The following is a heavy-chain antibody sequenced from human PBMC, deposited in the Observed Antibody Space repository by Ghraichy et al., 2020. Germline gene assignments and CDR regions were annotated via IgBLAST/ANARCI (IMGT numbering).Heavy chain of an antibody. D-gene: IGHD6-19*01. CDR1: GYTFTSYG. Sequence: ASVKVSCKASGYTFTSYGISWVRQAPGQGLEWMGWISAYNGNTNYAQKLQGRVTMTTDTSTSTAYMELRSLRSDDTAVYYCARDDDWSSGWYGPPYDYWGQGTLVTVSS. J-gene: IGHJ4*02. CDR3: ARDDDWSSGWYGPPYDY. CDR2: ISAYNGNT. V-gene: IGHV1-18*04.